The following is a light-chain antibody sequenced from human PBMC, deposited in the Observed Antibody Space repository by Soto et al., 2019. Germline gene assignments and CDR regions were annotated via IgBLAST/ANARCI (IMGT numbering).Light chain of an antibody. CDR1: QSLLYSNEYNY. Sequence: DIGMTQSPLSLPVSPGEPASISCRSSQSLLYSNEYNYLDWYLQKPGQSPQLLLSFGSNRASGVPDRFGGSGSGADFTLTISSVEPEDVGVYYCMHSLRTPLTFGPGTRVDVE. V-gene: IGKV2-28*01. CDR2: FGS. J-gene: IGKJ3*01. CDR3: MHSLRTPLT.